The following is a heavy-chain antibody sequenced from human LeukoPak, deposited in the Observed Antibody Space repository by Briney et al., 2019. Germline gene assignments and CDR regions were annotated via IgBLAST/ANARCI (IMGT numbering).Heavy chain of an antibody. CDR1: GGSFSGYY. D-gene: IGHD3-3*01. V-gene: IGHV4-34*01. CDR2: INHSGST. J-gene: IGHJ4*02. Sequence: SETLSLTCAVYGGSFSGYYWSWIRQPPGKGLEWIGEINHSGSTNYNPSLKSRVTISVDTSKNQFSLKLSSVTAADTAVYYCARVQYYDFWSGYPYPHFDYWGQGTLVTVSS. CDR3: ARVQYYDFWSGYPYPHFDY.